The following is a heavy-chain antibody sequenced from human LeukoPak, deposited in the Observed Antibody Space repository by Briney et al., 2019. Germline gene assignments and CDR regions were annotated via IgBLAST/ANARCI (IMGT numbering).Heavy chain of an antibody. CDR1: GFSFSSHG. J-gene: IGHJ4*02. D-gene: IGHD3-9*01. CDR2: ISGSGGST. V-gene: IGHV3-23*01. CDR3: AKDQGLRYFDWFTDY. Sequence: GGTLRLSCAASGFSFSSHGMSWVHQAPGKGLEWVSAISGSGGSTYYADSVKGRFTISRDNSKNTLYLQMNSLRAEDTAVYYCAKDQGLRYFDWFTDYWGQGTLVTVSS.